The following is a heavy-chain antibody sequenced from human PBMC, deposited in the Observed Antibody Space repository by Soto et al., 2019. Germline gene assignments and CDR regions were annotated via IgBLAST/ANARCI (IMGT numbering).Heavy chain of an antibody. CDR1: GFIFSSYG. CDR2: IWYDGSNK. V-gene: IGHV3-33*01. J-gene: IGHJ2*01. D-gene: IGHD2-21*02. Sequence: QVQLVESGGGVVQPGRSLRLSCAASGFIFSSYGMHWVRQAPGKGLEWVAVIWYDGSNKYYADSVKGRFTISRDNSKNTLYLQRNSLGAEGTAVYYCARGWYCGGDCYEWYFDLWGRGTLVTVSS. CDR3: ARGWYCGGDCYEWYFDL.